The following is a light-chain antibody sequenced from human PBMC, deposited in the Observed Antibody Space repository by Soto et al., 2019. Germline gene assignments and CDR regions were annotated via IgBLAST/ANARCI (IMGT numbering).Light chain of an antibody. V-gene: IGLV2-14*01. J-gene: IGLJ1*01. Sequence: QSALAQPASVSGSPGQSITISCTGTSSDIGTFKYVSWYQQHPGKAPKLLIYEVSVRPSGISGRFSGSKSGNTASLTISALRAEDEDDYYCSSYRATNTEVFGTGTKVTVL. CDR2: EVS. CDR1: SSDIGTFKY. CDR3: SSYRATNTEV.